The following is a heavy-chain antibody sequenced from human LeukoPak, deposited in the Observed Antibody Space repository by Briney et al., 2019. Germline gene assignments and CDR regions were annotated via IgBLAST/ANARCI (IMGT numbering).Heavy chain of an antibody. CDR1: GFTFSSYA. D-gene: IGHD3-10*01. CDR3: AKSYYGSGSYYTLYFDY. Sequence: GGSLRLSCAASGFTFSSYAMSWVRQAPGKGLEWVSAISGSGGSTYYADSVKGRFTISRDNSKNTLYLQMNSLRAEDTAVYYCAKSYYGSGSYYTLYFDYWGQGTLVTVSS. J-gene: IGHJ4*02. CDR2: ISGSGGST. V-gene: IGHV3-23*01.